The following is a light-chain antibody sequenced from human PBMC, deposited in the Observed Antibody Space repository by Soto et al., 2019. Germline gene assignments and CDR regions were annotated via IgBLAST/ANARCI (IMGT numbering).Light chain of an antibody. V-gene: IGKV3-20*01. CDR2: GAS. Sequence: EIVLTQSPGTLSLSPGERATLSCRASERLSSVYLAWYQQRPGQPPRLLIYGASNRATGIPDRFSGSGSGTDFTLIINRLEPEDVAIDYCQQYGGSPRITFGQGTRLGIK. CDR3: QQYGGSPRIT. J-gene: IGKJ5*01. CDR1: ERLSSVY.